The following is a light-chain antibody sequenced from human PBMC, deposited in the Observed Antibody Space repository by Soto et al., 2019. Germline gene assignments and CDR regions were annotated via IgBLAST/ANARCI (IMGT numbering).Light chain of an antibody. CDR1: QGINTY. CDR3: LQYNAYPYT. J-gene: IGKJ2*01. V-gene: IGKV1-16*01. CDR2: LAS. Sequence: DVQMTQSPSSLSASGGDRVIITCRASQGINTYLAWFQQKPGKPPKSLIYLASSLQSGVPSRFIGSGSGTDFTLTINSLQPEDFATYYCLQYNAYPYTFGQGTRLDSK.